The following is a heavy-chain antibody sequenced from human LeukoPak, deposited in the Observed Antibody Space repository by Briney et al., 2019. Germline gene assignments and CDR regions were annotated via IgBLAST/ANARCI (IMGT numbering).Heavy chain of an antibody. J-gene: IGHJ4*02. CDR2: IYYSGST. V-gene: IGHV4-59*01. D-gene: IGHD6-13*01. CDR1: GGGSGGYN. Sequence: SETLSLTCAVSGGGSGGYNWSWIRQRPRKGLEWIGYIYYSGSTNYNPSLKSRVTISVDTSKNQFSLKLSSVTAADTAVYYCAREGSWYGGGLFDYWGQGTLVTVSS. CDR3: AREGSWYGGGLFDY.